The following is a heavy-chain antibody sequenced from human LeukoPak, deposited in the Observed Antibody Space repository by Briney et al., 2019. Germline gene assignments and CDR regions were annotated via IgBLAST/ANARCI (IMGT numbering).Heavy chain of an antibody. CDR3: AKRGVVIRVILVGFHREAYYFDS. J-gene: IGHJ4*02. CDR2: ISGSGGST. D-gene: IGHD2-21*01. CDR1: GITLSNYG. Sequence: GGSLRLSCAVSGITLSNYGMSWVRQAPGKGLEWVAGISGSGGSTNYADSVKGRFTIFRDNPKNTLFLQMNSLRAEDTAVHFCAKRGVVIRVILVGFHREAYYFDSWGQGALVTVSS. V-gene: IGHV3-23*01.